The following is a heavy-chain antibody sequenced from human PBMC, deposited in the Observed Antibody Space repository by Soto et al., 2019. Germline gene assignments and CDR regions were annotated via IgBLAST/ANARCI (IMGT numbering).Heavy chain of an antibody. J-gene: IGHJ6*02. V-gene: IGHV5-51*01. CDR3: EMGGFWNGTYYYYGMDV. D-gene: IGHD3-3*01. CDR2: IYPGDSDT. Sequence: GESLKISCKGSGYSFTSYWIGWVRQMPGKGLEWMGIIYPGDSDTRYSPSFQVQVTISADKSISTAYLQRSSLKASDTAMYYCEMGGFWNGTYYYYGMDVWGQGTTVTVSS. CDR1: GYSFTSYW.